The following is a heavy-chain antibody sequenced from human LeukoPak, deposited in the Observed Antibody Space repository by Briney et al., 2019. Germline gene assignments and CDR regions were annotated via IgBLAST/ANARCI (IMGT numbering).Heavy chain of an antibody. V-gene: IGHV3-7*01. Sequence: PGGSLRLSCAASGFTFSSYWMSWVRQAPGKGLEWAANIKKDGSEKYYVDSVKGRFTISRDNAKTSLYLQMNSLRAEDTAVYYCARDLSGIAGYTYGRGIDYWGQGTLVTVSS. D-gene: IGHD5-18*01. CDR1: GFTFSSYW. J-gene: IGHJ4*02. CDR3: ARDLSGIAGYTYGRGIDY. CDR2: IKKDGSEK.